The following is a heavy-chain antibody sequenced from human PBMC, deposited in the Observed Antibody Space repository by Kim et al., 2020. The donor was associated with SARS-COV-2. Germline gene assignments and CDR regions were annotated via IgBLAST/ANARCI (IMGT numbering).Heavy chain of an antibody. Sequence: CAVYGGSFSGYYWSWIRQPPGKGLEWIGEINHSGSTNYNPSLKSRVTISVDTSKNQFSLKLSSVTAADTAVYYCARVKKITMIVVVTHPVYGMDVWGQGTKVTV. CDR2: INHSGST. CDR3: ARVKKITMIVVVTHPVYGMDV. CDR1: GGSFSGYY. J-gene: IGHJ6*02. V-gene: IGHV4-34*01. D-gene: IGHD3-22*01.